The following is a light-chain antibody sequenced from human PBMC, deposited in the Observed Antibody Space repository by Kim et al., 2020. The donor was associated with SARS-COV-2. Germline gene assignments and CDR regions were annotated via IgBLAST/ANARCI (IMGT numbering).Light chain of an antibody. Sequence: QSVLTQTPSVSAAPGQKVTISCSGSSSNIENNYVSWYQQFPGTAPQVVIYDNDKRPSGIPDRFSGSKSGTSATLGNAGLQTGDEADYYCGTWDTSLSAVVFGGGTQLTVL. J-gene: IGLJ2*01. CDR1: SSNIENNY. CDR3: GTWDTSLSAVV. V-gene: IGLV1-51*01. CDR2: DND.